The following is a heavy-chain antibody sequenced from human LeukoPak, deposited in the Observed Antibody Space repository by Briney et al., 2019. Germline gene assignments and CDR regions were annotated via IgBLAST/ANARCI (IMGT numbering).Heavy chain of an antibody. Sequence: ASVKVSCKASGYTFTDCDINWVRQAPGQGLEWMGWMNLDSGNTGYAQKFQVRVSMTRDTSISTAYMELSSLRYEDTAVYYCVRNSDYWSGYFPFWGQGTLVTVSS. CDR3: VRNSDYWSGYFPF. CDR2: MNLDSGNT. J-gene: IGHJ4*02. V-gene: IGHV1-8*01. CDR1: GYTFTDCD. D-gene: IGHD3-3*01.